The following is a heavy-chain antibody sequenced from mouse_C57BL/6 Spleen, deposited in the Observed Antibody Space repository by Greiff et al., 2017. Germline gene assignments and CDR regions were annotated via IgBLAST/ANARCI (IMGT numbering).Heavy chain of an antibody. V-gene: IGHV5-6*01. Sequence: EVMLVESGGDLVKPGGSLKLSCAASGFTFSSYGMSWVRQTPDKRLEWVATISSGGSYTYYPDSVKGRFTISRDNAKNTLYLQMSSLKSEDTAMYYCARQGHYFDYWGQGTTLTVSS. D-gene: IGHD3-3*01. J-gene: IGHJ2*01. CDR1: GFTFSSYG. CDR2: ISSGGSYT. CDR3: ARQGHYFDY.